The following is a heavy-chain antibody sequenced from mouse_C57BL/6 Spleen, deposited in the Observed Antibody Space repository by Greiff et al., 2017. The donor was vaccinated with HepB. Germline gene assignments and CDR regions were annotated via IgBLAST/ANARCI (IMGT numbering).Heavy chain of an antibody. V-gene: IGHV5-9-1*02. J-gene: IGHJ3*01. CDR3: TRDDGYRGWFAY. Sequence: VQLVESGEGLVKPGGSLKLSCAASGFTFSSYAMSWVRQTPEKRLEWVAYISSGGDYIYYADTVKGRFTISRDNARNTLYLQMSSLKSEDTAMYYCTRDDGYRGWFAYWGQGTLVTVSA. CDR2: ISSGGDYI. D-gene: IGHD2-3*01. CDR1: GFTFSSYA.